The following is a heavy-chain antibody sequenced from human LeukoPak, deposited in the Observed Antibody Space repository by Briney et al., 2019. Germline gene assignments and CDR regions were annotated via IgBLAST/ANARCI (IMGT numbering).Heavy chain of an antibody. V-gene: IGHV4-61*08. Sequence: SETLSLTCTVSGGSISSGGYYWSWIRQPPGKGLEWIGYIYYSGSTNYNPSLKSRVTISVDTSKNQFSLKLSSVTAEDTAVYYCASGQSSGWYSWGSTYYYGMDVWGQGTTVTVSS. J-gene: IGHJ6*02. CDR3: ASGQSSGWYSWGSTYYYGMDV. D-gene: IGHD6-19*01. CDR2: IYYSGST. CDR1: GGSISSGGYY.